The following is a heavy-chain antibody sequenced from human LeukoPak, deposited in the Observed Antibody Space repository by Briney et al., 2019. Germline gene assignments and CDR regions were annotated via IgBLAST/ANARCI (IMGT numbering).Heavy chain of an antibody. Sequence: GGSLRLSRAASGFTFSSYGMHWVRQAPGKGLEWVAVISYDGSNKYYADSVKGRFTISRDNSKNTLYLQMNSLRAEDTAVYYCAKGPLSELAADYWGQGTLVTVSS. CDR2: ISYDGSNK. J-gene: IGHJ4*02. CDR1: GFTFSSYG. CDR3: AKGPLSELAADY. V-gene: IGHV3-30*18. D-gene: IGHD5-24*01.